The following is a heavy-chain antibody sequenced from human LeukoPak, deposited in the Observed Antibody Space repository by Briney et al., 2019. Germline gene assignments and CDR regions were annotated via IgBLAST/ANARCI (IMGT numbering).Heavy chain of an antibody. CDR2: IDSSGST. J-gene: IGHJ4*02. CDR1: GGSISSGWFY. D-gene: IGHD2-2*01. CDR3: ARDTNIARFFI. Sequence: SETLSLTCIVSGGSISSGWFYWGWIRQPPGKDLEWIGTIDSSGSTQYKPSLKSRVTISVDTSENQFSLKLTSVTAADTAVYFCARDTNIARFFIWGQGTLVSVSS. V-gene: IGHV4-39*07.